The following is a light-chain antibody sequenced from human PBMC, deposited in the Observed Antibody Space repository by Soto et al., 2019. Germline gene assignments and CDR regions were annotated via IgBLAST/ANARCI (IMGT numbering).Light chain of an antibody. CDR3: SSYTVTSPPVV. Sequence: QSALTQPASVSGSPGQSITISCTGTSSDVGGYNYVSWYQQRPDKAPKLMIYEVSHRPSGVSNRFSGSKSGNTASLTISGLQAEDEADYYCSSYTVTSPPVVFGGGTKVTVL. CDR2: EVS. V-gene: IGLV2-14*01. J-gene: IGLJ2*01. CDR1: SSDVGGYNY.